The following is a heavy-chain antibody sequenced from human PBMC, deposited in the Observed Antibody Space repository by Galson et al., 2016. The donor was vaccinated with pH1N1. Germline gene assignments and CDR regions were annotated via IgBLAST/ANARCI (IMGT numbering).Heavy chain of an antibody. CDR3: ARHTRWSMPSDS. D-gene: IGHD2-15*01. CDR1: GYTFSHYW. V-gene: IGHV5-51*01. Sequence: QSGAEVKKPGESLKISCQGSGYTFSHYWIAWVRQMPGKGLESMGMINPGDSETRYTPSFPGQVTISADTSVSTAYLQWSSLKASDSAIYYCARHTRWSMPSDSWAQGTLATVS. J-gene: IGHJ4*02. CDR2: INPGDSET.